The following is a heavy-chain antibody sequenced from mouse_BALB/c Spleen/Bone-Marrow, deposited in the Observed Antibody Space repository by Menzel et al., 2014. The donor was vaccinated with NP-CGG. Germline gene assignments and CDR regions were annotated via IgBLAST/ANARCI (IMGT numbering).Heavy chain of an antibody. V-gene: IGHV1S22*01. D-gene: IGHD2-1*01. CDR2: IYPGSGST. J-gene: IGHJ4*01. Sequence: GSELVRPGASVKLSCKASGYTFTCYWMHWVKQRPGQGLEWIGSIYPGSGSTNYDEKFKSKATLTADTSSSTAYMQLSSLTSEDSAVYYCTSYGNAMDYWGQGTSVTVSS. CDR1: GYTFTCYW. CDR3: TSYGNAMDY.